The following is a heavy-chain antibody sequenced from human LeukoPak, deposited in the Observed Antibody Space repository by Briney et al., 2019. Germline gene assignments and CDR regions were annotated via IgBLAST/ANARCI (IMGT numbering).Heavy chain of an antibody. J-gene: IGHJ4*02. Sequence: ASVKVSCKASGYTFITYYIHWVRQAPGQGLEWMGIISPSGGSTTYAQRFQGRVTMTGDTSTSTVYMELSSLRSEDTAVYYCVRSRLLLDYWGQGTLVTVSS. CDR2: ISPSGGST. V-gene: IGHV1-46*01. D-gene: IGHD2-21*02. CDR3: VRSRLLLDY. CDR1: GYTFITYY.